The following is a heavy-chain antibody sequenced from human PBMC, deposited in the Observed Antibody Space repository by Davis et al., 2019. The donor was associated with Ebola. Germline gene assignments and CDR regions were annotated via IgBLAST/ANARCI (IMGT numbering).Heavy chain of an antibody. V-gene: IGHV1-3*01. CDR1: GYTFTSYA. CDR3: ARDLWGLGASGGMDV. J-gene: IGHJ6*02. Sequence: AASVKVSCKASGYTFTSYAMHWVRQAPGQRLEWMGWINAGNGNTKYSQKFQGRVTITRDTSASTAYMELSSLRSEDTAVYYCARDLWGLGASGGMDVWGQGTTVTVSS. D-gene: IGHD3-10*01. CDR2: INAGNGNT.